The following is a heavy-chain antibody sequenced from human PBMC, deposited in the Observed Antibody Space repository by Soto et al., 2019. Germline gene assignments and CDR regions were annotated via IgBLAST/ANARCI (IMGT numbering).Heavy chain of an antibody. J-gene: IGHJ5*02. D-gene: IGHD6-13*01. CDR1: GFTFSSYA. V-gene: IGHV3-23*01. CDR3: AKDVLSSSWDGSWLLA. Sequence: GGSLRLSCAASGFTFSSYAMSWVRQAPGKGLEWVSAISGSGGSTYYADSVKGRFTISRDNSKNTLYLQMNSLRAEDTAVYYCAKDVLSSSWDGSWLLAWGQGTLVTVSS. CDR2: ISGSGGST.